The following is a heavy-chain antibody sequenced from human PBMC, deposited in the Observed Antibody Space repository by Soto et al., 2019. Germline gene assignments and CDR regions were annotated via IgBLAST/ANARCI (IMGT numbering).Heavy chain of an antibody. CDR3: ARGDATKIVVTTYYAMDV. Sequence: QVQLVQSGAEVKKPGSSVKVSCKASGGSLSNYGISWVRQVPGQGLEWMGAIIPVFGTPNYAQKFQDRVTITADESTTTVYMEVRSLTSEGTAVYYCARGDATKIVVTTYYAMDVWGQGTTVTVSS. D-gene: IGHD3-22*01. V-gene: IGHV1-69*12. CDR2: IIPVFGTP. J-gene: IGHJ6*02. CDR1: GGSLSNYG.